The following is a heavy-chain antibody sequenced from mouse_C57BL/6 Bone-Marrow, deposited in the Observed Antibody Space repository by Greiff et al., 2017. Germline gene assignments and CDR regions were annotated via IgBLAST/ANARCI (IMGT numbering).Heavy chain of an antibody. Sequence: VQLQQSGAELARPGASVKLSCKASGYTFTSSGISWVKQRTGQGLEWIGEIYPRSGNTYYNEKFKGKATLTADKSSSTAYMELRSLTSEDSAVYFCARRRTGPLDYWGQGTTLTVSS. D-gene: IGHD4-1*01. CDR2: IYPRSGNT. J-gene: IGHJ2*01. V-gene: IGHV1-81*01. CDR3: ARRRTGPLDY. CDR1: GYTFTSSG.